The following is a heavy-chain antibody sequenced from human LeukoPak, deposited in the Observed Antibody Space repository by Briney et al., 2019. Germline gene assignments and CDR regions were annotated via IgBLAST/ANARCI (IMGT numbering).Heavy chain of an antibody. D-gene: IGHD1-26*01. V-gene: IGHV3-66*01. CDR1: GFTVSSNY. Sequence: GGSLRLSCAASGFTVSSNYMSWVRQAPGKGLEWVSVIYSGGSTYYADPVKGRFTISRDNSKNTLYLQMNSLRAEDTAVYYCASLMGATRKYAFDIWGQGTMVTVSS. CDR3: ASLMGATRKYAFDI. J-gene: IGHJ3*02. CDR2: IYSGGST.